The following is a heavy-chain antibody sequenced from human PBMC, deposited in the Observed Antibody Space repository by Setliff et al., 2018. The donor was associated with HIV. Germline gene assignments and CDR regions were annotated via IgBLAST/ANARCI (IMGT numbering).Heavy chain of an antibody. CDR3: ARSHFITLFGVIYYPGYFDL. CDR2: IYPSDSAT. CDR1: GYSFTSHW. J-gene: IGHJ2*01. V-gene: IGHV5-51*01. Sequence: PGESLKISCKGSGYSFTSHWIAWVRQMPGQGLEWMGIIYPSDSATAYSPSFQGQITISADKSISTAYLQWSSLKASDTAIYYCARSHFITLFGVIYYPGYFDLWGRGTQVTVSS. D-gene: IGHD3-3*01.